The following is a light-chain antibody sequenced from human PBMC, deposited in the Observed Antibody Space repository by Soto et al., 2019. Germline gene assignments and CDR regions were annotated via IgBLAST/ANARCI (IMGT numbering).Light chain of an antibody. CDR3: AAWDDSLSGHVV. Sequence: QSVLTQPPSASGTSWQRVTISCSGSSSNIGSNYVYWYQQLPGTAPKLRIYRNNQRPSGVPDRFSGSKSGTSASLAISGLRSEDEPDYYCAAWDDSLSGHVVFGGGTKLTVL. V-gene: IGLV1-47*01. J-gene: IGLJ2*01. CDR2: RNN. CDR1: SSNIGSNY.